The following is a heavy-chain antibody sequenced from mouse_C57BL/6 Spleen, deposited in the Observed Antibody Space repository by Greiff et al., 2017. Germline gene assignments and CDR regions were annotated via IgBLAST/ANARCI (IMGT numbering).Heavy chain of an antibody. V-gene: IGHV1-64*01. CDR2: IHPTSGST. CDR1: GYTFTSYW. Sequence: QVQLQQPGAELVKPGASVKLSCKASGYTFTSYWMHWVKQRPGQGLEWIGMIHPTSGSTIYNEKCKSKAKLTVDKSSSTAYMQLSSLTSEDSAVYYCAREGFYGSSSSWFAYWGQGTLVTVSA. J-gene: IGHJ3*01. CDR3: AREGFYGSSSSWFAY. D-gene: IGHD1-1*01.